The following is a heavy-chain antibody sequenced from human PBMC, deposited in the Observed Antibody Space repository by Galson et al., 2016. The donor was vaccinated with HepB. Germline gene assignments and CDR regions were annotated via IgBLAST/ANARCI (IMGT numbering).Heavy chain of an antibody. CDR1: EDTFSRYA. Sequence: SVKVSCKASEDTFSRYAFSWVRQAPGQGLEWMGGIIPIFGTTNYAQNFQGRVTIIADESTSTVYMELSSRRYEDTAVYFCASPGDGVVVTGPQMPKFYYYVMDVWGQGTTVTVSS. V-gene: IGHV1-69*13. J-gene: IGHJ6*02. CDR2: IIPIFGTT. D-gene: IGHD2-15*01. CDR3: ASPGDGVVVTGPQMPKFYYYVMDV.